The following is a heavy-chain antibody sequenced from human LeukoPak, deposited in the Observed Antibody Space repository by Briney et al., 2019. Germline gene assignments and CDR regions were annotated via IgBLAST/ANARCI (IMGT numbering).Heavy chain of an antibody. CDR2: ISGSGGST. CDR3: AKRWDYDFWSGYPPRDWFDP. J-gene: IGHJ5*02. D-gene: IGHD3-3*01. V-gene: IGHV3-23*01. Sequence: GGSQRLSCAASGFTFSSYAMGWVRQSPGKGLEWVSAISGSGGSTYYADSVKGRFTISRDKSKNTLYLQMNSLRAEDTAVYYCAKRWDYDFWSGYPPRDWFDPWGQGTLVTVSS. CDR1: GFTFSSYA.